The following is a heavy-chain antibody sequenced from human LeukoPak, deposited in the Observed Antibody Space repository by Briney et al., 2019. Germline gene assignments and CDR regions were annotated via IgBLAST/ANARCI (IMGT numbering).Heavy chain of an antibody. Sequence: GGSLRLSCAASGFTFDDYGMSWVRRAPGKGLEWVSGINWNGGSTGYADSVKGRFTISRDNAKNSLYLQMNSLRAEDTALYYCARAIGYCSSTSCYGFDYWGQGTLVTVSS. CDR1: GFTFDDYG. D-gene: IGHD2-2*01. V-gene: IGHV3-20*04. CDR3: ARAIGYCSSTSCYGFDY. J-gene: IGHJ4*02. CDR2: INWNGGST.